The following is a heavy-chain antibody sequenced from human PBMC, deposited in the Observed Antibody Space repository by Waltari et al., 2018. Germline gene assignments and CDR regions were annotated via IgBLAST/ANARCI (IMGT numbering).Heavy chain of an antibody. Sequence: QVQLQESGPGLVKPSETLSLTCTVSGGSINSYYWSWIRQPPGKGLEWIGSIYYSGSANYNPSLKGRVTFSVDTSNNQFSLKLSSVTAADTAVYYCARARDGYNVFDYWGQGTLVTVSS. CDR3: ARARDGYNVFDY. D-gene: IGHD5-12*01. CDR2: IYYSGSA. V-gene: IGHV4-59*01. CDR1: GGSINSYY. J-gene: IGHJ4*02.